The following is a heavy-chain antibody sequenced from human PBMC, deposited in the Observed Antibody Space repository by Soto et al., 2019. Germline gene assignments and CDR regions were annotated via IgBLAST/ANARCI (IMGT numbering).Heavy chain of an antibody. J-gene: IGHJ4*02. Sequence: GGSMRLSCAASGFTFSSYSMNWVRQAPGKGLERVSSISSSSSYIYYADSVKCRFTISRDNAKNSLYLQMNSLRAEDTAVYYCARDQPGYSYGYGLGYWGQGTLVSVSS. CDR1: GFTFSSYS. D-gene: IGHD5-18*01. CDR3: ARDQPGYSYGYGLGY. CDR2: ISSSSSYI. V-gene: IGHV3-21*01.